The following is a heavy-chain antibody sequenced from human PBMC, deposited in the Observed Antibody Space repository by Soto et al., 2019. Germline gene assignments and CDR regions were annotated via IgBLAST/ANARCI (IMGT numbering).Heavy chain of an antibody. Sequence: VQLQRGGAGLLKPSETLSLTCAVSGGSFRGFYWTWFRQSPGKGREGLGDINHVGITNYNPSLKSRVSIPVDTSKSQFSLKLSSVTAADTAVYYCARAHDFWGGRQQPIDSWGQGTLVTVSS. CDR2: INHVGIT. J-gene: IGHJ4*02. D-gene: IGHD3-3*01. V-gene: IGHV4-34*01. CDR1: GGSFRGFY. CDR3: ARAHDFWGGRQQPIDS.